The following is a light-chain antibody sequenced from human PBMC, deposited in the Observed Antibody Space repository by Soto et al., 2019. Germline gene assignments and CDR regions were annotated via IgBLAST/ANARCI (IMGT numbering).Light chain of an antibody. CDR2: EVT. V-gene: IGLV2-14*01. Sequence: QSVLTHPASVSGSPGQSITISCTGTSGDIGSYNRVSWYQQHPGKASKLIIYEVTDRPSGVSNRFSGSKSGNTASLTIPGLQAEDEAEYYCSSYTNINTRACVFGTGTKVTVL. J-gene: IGLJ1*01. CDR3: SSYTNINTRACV. CDR1: SGDIGSYNR.